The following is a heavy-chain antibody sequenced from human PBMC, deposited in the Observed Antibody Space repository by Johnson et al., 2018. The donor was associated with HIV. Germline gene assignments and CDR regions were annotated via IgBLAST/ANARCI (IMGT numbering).Heavy chain of an antibody. Sequence: VQLVESGGGLVQPGGSLRLSCAASGFNFSNYAMSWVRQAPGKGLEWVSGISGSGENRDYADSLKGRFIISRDNSKNTLYLQMNSLKVEDTAVYYCGKGGWNGGTNIWGHGTLVTVSA. CDR2: ISGSGENR. J-gene: IGHJ3*02. V-gene: IGHV3-23*04. CDR3: GKGGWNGGTNI. CDR1: GFNFSNYA. D-gene: IGHD1-1*01.